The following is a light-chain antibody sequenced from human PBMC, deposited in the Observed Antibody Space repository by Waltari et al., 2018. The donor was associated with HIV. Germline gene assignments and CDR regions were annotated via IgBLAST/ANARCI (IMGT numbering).Light chain of an antibody. CDR1: QTVLYHANNQSY. CDR3: QQYFSPPWT. V-gene: IGKV4-1*01. CDR2: WTS. J-gene: IGKJ1*01. Sequence: DIVMTQSPGSLAVSLGARATINCKASQTVLYHANNQSYLAWYQQKPGQPPKLLISWTSKRESGVPDRFHGSGSGTDFTLFISGVHPEDVAVYYCQQYFSPPWTFGQGTRMEIE.